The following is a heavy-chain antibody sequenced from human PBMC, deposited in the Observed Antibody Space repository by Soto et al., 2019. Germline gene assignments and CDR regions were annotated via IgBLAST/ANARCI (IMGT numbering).Heavy chain of an antibody. J-gene: IGHJ4*02. D-gene: IGHD2-15*01. CDR2: IYHSGST. V-gene: IGHV4-4*02. Sequence: SETLSLTCAVSSGSISSSNWWSWVRQPPGKGLEWIGEIYHSGSTNYNPSLKSRVTISVDKSKNQFSLKLSSVTAADTAVYYCARSYLGYCSGGSCYSVGYWGQGTLVTVSS. CDR3: ARSYLGYCSGGSCYSVGY. CDR1: SGSISSSNW.